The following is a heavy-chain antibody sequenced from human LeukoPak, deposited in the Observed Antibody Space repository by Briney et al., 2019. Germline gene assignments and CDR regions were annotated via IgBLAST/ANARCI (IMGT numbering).Heavy chain of an antibody. CDR2: IIPIFGTA. Sequence: ASVKVSCKASGDTFTGYYIHWVRQAPGQGLEWMGGIIPIFGTANYAQKFQGRVTITADKSTSTAYMELSSLRSEDTAVYYCAYTVVAAVNWFDPWGQGTLVTVSS. V-gene: IGHV1-69*06. D-gene: IGHD2-15*01. CDR3: AYTVVAAVNWFDP. J-gene: IGHJ5*02. CDR1: GDTFTGYY.